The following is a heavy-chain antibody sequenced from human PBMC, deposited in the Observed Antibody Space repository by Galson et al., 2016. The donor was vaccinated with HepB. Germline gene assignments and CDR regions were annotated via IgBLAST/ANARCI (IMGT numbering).Heavy chain of an antibody. D-gene: IGHD3-22*01. V-gene: IGHV3-23*01. J-gene: IGHJ4*02. Sequence: SLRLSCAASGFTFRNYDMSWVRQAPGRGLEWVSGISGSGASTTYADSVKGRFTISRDNSKNALHLQMNSLRAEDTAMYFCARHFSGSYLGQGTLVTVPS. CDR2: ISGSGAST. CDR3: ARHFSGSY. CDR1: GFTFRNYD.